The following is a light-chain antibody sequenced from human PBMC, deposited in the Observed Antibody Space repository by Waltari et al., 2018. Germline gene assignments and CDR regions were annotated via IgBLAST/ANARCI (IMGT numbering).Light chain of an antibody. CDR1: QSITKNL. CDR2: GAS. CDR3: QQYESSVMYT. Sequence: VLTQSPVTLSLSPGERATFPSRPSQSITKNLFDWYQQKPGQAPRLLIYGASSRAAGIPERFSGSGSGTDFTLTISRLQPEDSAVYYCQQYESSVMYTFGQGTKLEIK. V-gene: IGKV3-20*01. J-gene: IGKJ2*01.